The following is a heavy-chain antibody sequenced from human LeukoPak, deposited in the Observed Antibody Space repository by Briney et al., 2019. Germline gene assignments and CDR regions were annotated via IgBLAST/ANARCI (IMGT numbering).Heavy chain of an antibody. V-gene: IGHV3-7*01. J-gene: IGHJ4*02. Sequence: GGSLRLSXAASGFTFSRYWMTWVRQAPGKGLEWVANVNEGGSDKYYVGSVKGRFTISRDNAKNSLYLQMNSLRVEDMAVYYCARDVGRGFDYWGQGTLVTVSS. CDR3: ARDVGRGFDY. D-gene: IGHD3-10*01. CDR2: VNEGGSDK. CDR1: GFTFSRYW.